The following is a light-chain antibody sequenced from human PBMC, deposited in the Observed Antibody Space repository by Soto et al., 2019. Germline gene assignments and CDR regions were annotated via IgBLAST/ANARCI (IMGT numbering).Light chain of an antibody. CDR3: LQDINYPWT. CDR2: DAS. J-gene: IGKJ1*01. V-gene: IGKV1-5*01. Sequence: DIQMTQSPSTLSATAGDRVTIPCRASQSISSLLAWYQPKPGKAPKLLIYDASNLDSGVPSRFSGSGSGTEFSLTISNLQPEDSATYYCLQDINYPWTFGQGTKVDIK. CDR1: QSISSL.